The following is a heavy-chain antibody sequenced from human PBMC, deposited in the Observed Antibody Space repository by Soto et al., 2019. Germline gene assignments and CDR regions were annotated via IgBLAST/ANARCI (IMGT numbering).Heavy chain of an antibody. V-gene: IGHV1-2*04. CDR2: INPNGGVT. J-gene: IGHJ6*03. CDR3: AWESGGATATLDYYYFYMDV. D-gene: IGHD5-12*01. Sequence: QVQLVQSGAEVKKPGASVTVSCRSSGDTFNDYYIHWVRQAPGQGLEWMGWINPNGGVTKYAQKFQGLVSMTRDTSIRTVYMQLSRLRSDDTAVYYCAWESGGATATLDYYYFYMDVWGTGTTVTVSS. CDR1: GDTFNDYY.